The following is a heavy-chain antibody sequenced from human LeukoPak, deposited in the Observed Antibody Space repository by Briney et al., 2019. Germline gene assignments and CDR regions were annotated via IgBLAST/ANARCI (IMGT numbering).Heavy chain of an antibody. CDR2: IYYSGST. V-gene: IGHV4-31*03. CDR3: ASSRGSTIIGGFYFDY. CDR1: GGSISSGGYY. J-gene: IGHJ4*02. Sequence: SQTLSLTCTVSGGSISSGGYYWSWIRQHPGKGLEWIGYIYYSGSTYYNPSLKSRVTISVDTSKNQFSLKLSSVTAADTAVYYCASSRGSTIIGGFYFDYWGQRTLVTVSS. D-gene: IGHD5/OR15-5a*01.